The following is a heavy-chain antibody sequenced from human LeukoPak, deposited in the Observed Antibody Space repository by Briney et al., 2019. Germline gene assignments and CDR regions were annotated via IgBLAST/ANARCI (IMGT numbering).Heavy chain of an antibody. J-gene: IGHJ4*02. D-gene: IGHD3-9*01. CDR2: INPTSGST. Sequence: ASVKVSCKAAGYTFTGYYMHWVRQAPGQGLEWMGWINPTSGSTNYAQKFQGWVTMTRDTSISTAYMELSRMRSDDTAVFFFQAEDGIRDFEGDFGDYWGQGTLVTVSS. CDR1: GYTFTGYY. CDR3: QAEDGIRDFEGDFGDY. V-gene: IGHV1-2*04.